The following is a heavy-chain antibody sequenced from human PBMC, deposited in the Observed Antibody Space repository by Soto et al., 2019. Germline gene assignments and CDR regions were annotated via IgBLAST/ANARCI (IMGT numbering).Heavy chain of an antibody. Sequence: SLSLSCAASGFTFRSYAMSWVRQAPGKGLEWVSSISWNSGSIAYADSVKGRFTISRDNAKNSLYLQMNGLRPEDTALYYCVKDSPKYGDYVPYYFDYWGQGTLVTVSS. CDR2: ISWNSGSI. V-gene: IGHV3-9*01. CDR1: GFTFRSYA. J-gene: IGHJ4*02. D-gene: IGHD4-17*01. CDR3: VKDSPKYGDYVPYYFDY.